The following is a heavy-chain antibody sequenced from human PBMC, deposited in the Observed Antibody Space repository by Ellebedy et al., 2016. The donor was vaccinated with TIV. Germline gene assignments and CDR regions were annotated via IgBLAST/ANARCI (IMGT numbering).Heavy chain of an antibody. CDR2: IYSGGGT. CDR1: GFTVSSNY. CDR3: AREGAAGPTHSMDV. D-gene: IGHD6-25*01. Sequence: GESLKISCAASGFTVSSNYMSWARQAPGKGLEWVSLIYSGGGTSYGDSVKGRFTISRDNAKNSLYLQMNSLRVEDTAIYFCAREGAAGPTHSMDVWGQGTTVSVSS. V-gene: IGHV3-66*01. J-gene: IGHJ6*02.